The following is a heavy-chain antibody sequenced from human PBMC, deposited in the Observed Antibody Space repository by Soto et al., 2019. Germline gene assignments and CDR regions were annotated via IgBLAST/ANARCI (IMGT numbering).Heavy chain of an antibody. D-gene: IGHD6-19*01. CDR2: ISSSGSTI. Sequence: VGSLRLSCAASGFTFSSYEMNWVRQAPGKGLEWVSYISSSGSTIYYADSVKGRFTISRDNAKNSLYLQMNSLRAEDTAVYYCARNITYSSGWYRRYYYYGMDVWGQGTTVTVSS. CDR1: GFTFSSYE. J-gene: IGHJ6*02. V-gene: IGHV3-48*03. CDR3: ARNITYSSGWYRRYYYYGMDV.